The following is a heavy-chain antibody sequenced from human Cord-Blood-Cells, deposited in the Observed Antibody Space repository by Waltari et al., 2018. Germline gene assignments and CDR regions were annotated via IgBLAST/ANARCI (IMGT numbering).Heavy chain of an antibody. J-gene: IGHJ4*02. CDR1: GYSFTSSW. CDR3: ARLDPAAGDPGSYYFDY. V-gene: IGHV5-51*03. Sequence: EVQLVQSGAEVKKPGESLKISCKGSGYSFTSSWIGWVRQMPGKGLEWMGIIYPGDSDTRYSPSFQGQVTISADKSISTAYLQWSSLKASDTAMYYCARLDPAAGDPGSYYFDYWGQGTLVTVSS. CDR2: IYPGDSDT. D-gene: IGHD6-13*01.